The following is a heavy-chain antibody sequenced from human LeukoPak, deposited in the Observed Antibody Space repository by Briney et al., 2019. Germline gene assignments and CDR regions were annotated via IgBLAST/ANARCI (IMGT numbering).Heavy chain of an antibody. Sequence: PSETLSLTCTVSGASITNYCWNWIRQPPGKGLEWIGYFYYSGSDNYNPSLKSRITISVDTSKNQFSLKLSSVTAADTAVYYCVRGYCSGATCYHFDYWGQGTLVTVSS. CDR3: VRGYCSGATCYHFDY. CDR2: FYYSGSD. CDR1: GASITNYC. D-gene: IGHD2-15*01. J-gene: IGHJ4*02. V-gene: IGHV4-59*01.